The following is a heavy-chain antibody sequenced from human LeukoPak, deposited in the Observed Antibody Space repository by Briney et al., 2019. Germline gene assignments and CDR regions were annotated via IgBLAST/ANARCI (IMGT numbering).Heavy chain of an antibody. V-gene: IGHV4-59*01. Sequence: KPSETLSLTCTVSGGSISSDYWSWIRQPPGKGLEWIGYIYYSGRTYYNPSLKGRITISVDTSKNQFSLKLSSVTAADTAVYYCARDVGYSYGFDYWGQGTLVTVSS. CDR3: ARDVGYSYGFDY. CDR2: IYYSGRT. J-gene: IGHJ4*02. CDR1: GGSISSDY. D-gene: IGHD5-18*01.